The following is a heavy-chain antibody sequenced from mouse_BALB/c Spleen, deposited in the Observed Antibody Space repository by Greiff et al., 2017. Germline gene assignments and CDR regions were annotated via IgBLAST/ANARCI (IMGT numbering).Heavy chain of an antibody. Sequence: GGGLVQPKGSLKLSCAASGFTFNTYAMNWVRQAPGKGLEWVARIRSKSNNYATYYADSVKDRFTISRDDSQSMLYLQMNNLKTEDTAMYYCVRLLWGYYAMDYWGQGTSVTVSS. D-gene: IGHD2-1*01. CDR1: GFTFNTYA. CDR2: IRSKSNNYAT. J-gene: IGHJ4*01. V-gene: IGHV10-1*02. CDR3: VRLLWGYYAMDY.